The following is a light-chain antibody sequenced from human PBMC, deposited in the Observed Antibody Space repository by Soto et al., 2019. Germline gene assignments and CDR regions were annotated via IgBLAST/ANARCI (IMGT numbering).Light chain of an antibody. Sequence: QSVLTQPASVSGSPGQSITVSCTGTTSDVGGYDYVAWYQQHPGKAPKLMIYDVSSRPSGVSNRFSGSKSGNTAFLTISGLQAEDEADYYCSSYLGSSTLSGVFGTGTKLTVL. CDR3: SSYLGSSTLSGV. V-gene: IGLV2-14*01. J-gene: IGLJ1*01. CDR2: DVS. CDR1: TSDVGGYDY.